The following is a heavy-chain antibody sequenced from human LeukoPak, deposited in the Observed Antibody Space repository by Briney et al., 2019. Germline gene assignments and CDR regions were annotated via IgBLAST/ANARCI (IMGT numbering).Heavy chain of an antibody. V-gene: IGHV3-23*01. D-gene: IGHD1-14*01. CDR1: GFTFSSYA. CDR2: ISGSGGST. J-gene: IGHJ6*02. Sequence: GGSLRLSCAASGFTFSSYAMSWVRQAPGKGLEWVSAISGSGGSTYYADSVKGRFTISRDNSQNILHLQMSSLRAEDTAVYYCAKTYKYNYNGMDVWGQGTTVTVSS. CDR3: AKTYKYNYNGMDV.